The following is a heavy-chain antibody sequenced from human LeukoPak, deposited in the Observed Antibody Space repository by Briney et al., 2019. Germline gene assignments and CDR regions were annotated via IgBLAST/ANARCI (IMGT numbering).Heavy chain of an antibody. CDR2: VYRSGQS. CDR1: GDSTAGYF. Sequence: SETLSLTCSVSGDSTAGYFWGWIRQSLGRAPEWLAYVYRSGQSDYNSSLRGRVTVSLDRSKTQVSLRLRPLTAADTAVYYCASGKYYYDDSASVNRASRTAFHIWAQGTMVLVSS. CDR3: ASGKYYYDDSASVNRASRTAFHI. V-gene: IGHV4-59*12. D-gene: IGHD3-22*01. J-gene: IGHJ3*02.